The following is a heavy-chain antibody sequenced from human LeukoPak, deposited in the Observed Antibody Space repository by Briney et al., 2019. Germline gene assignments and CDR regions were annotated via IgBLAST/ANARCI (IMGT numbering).Heavy chain of an antibody. CDR2: ISGSGGST. D-gene: IGHD6-13*01. CDR3: AKDRAPRDGIIAAAERGYFDY. CDR1: GFTFSSYA. J-gene: IGHJ4*02. V-gene: IGHV3-23*01. Sequence: GGSLRLSCAASGFTFSSYAMSWVRQAPGKGLEWVSAISGSGGSTYYADSVKGRFTISRDNSKNTLYLQMNSLRAEDTAVYYCAKDRAPRDGIIAAAERGYFDYWGQGTLVTVSS.